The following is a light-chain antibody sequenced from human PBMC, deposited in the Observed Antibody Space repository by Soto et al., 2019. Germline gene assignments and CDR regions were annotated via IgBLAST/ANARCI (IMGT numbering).Light chain of an antibody. V-gene: IGLV2-14*01. Sequence: QSALTQPASVSGSPGQSIIISCTGTSSDVGGGHNYVSWYQQHPGEAPKLMISQVSNRPSGVSNRFSGSKSGNTASLTISGLQAEDEADYYCSSYTSSSTQVFGTGTKLTVL. CDR3: SSYTSSSTQV. J-gene: IGLJ1*01. CDR2: QVS. CDR1: SSDVGGGHNY.